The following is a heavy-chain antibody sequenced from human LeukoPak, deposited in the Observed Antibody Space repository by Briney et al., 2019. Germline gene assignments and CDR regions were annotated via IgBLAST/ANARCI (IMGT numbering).Heavy chain of an antibody. Sequence: ETLSLTCTVSGGSISSYYWSWVRQAPGKGLEWVSAISGSGGSTYYADSVKGRFTISRDNSKNTLYLQMNSLRAEDTAVYYCAKGGRIQLWLRDAFDIWGQGTMVTVSS. J-gene: IGHJ3*02. V-gene: IGHV3-23*01. CDR1: GGSISSYY. CDR2: ISGSGGST. D-gene: IGHD5-18*01. CDR3: AKGGRIQLWLRDAFDI.